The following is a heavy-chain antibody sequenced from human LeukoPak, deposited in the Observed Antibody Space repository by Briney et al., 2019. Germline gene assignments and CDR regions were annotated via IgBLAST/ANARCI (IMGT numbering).Heavy chain of an antibody. Sequence: SETLSLTCAVYDGSFSDFYWSWIRQPPGKGLEWIGEINHIGTTNYNPSFKSRVSISVDTSKNLFSLKLTSVTAADTAVYYCASSRGVVTAYDIWGQGTMVTVSS. J-gene: IGHJ3*02. CDR3: ASSRGVVTAYDI. CDR1: DGSFSDFY. CDR2: INHIGTT. V-gene: IGHV4-34*01. D-gene: IGHD2-21*02.